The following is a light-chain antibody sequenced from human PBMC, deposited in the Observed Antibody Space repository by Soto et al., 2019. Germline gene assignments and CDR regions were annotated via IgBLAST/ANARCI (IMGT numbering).Light chain of an antibody. Sequence: QSALTQPASVSGSPGQSITISCTGTSSDVGGYNYVSWYQQHPGKAPKLMIYEVSNRPSGVSNRFSGSKSGNTASLTISGPQDEEEADYYCSSYTSSSTLVFGTGNKVTVL. CDR2: EVS. V-gene: IGLV2-14*01. J-gene: IGLJ1*01. CDR1: SSDVGGYNY. CDR3: SSYTSSSTLV.